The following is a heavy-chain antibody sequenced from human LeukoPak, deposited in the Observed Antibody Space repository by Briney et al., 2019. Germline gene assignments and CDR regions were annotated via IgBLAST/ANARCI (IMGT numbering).Heavy chain of an antibody. CDR3: ARVHYDILTGYTYFDY. D-gene: IGHD3-9*01. Sequence: ASVKVSCKASGYIFTDYYIHWVRQAPGQGLEWMGWISAYNDNTNYAQKLQGRVTMTTDTSTSTAYMELRSLRSDDTAVYYCARVHYDILTGYTYFDYWGQGTLVTVSS. CDR2: ISAYNDNT. V-gene: IGHV1-18*04. J-gene: IGHJ4*02. CDR1: GYIFTDYY.